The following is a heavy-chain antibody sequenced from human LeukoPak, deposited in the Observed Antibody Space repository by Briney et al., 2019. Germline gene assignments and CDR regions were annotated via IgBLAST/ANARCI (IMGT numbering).Heavy chain of an antibody. Sequence: GGSLRLSCAASGFTFSSYAMHWVRQAPGKGLEYVSAISSNGGSTYYANSVKGRFTISRDNSKNTLYLQMGSLRAEDTAVYYCARDNWIEAHYFDYWGQGTLVTVSS. D-gene: IGHD1-20*01. J-gene: IGHJ4*02. CDR2: ISSNGGST. V-gene: IGHV3-64*01. CDR3: ARDNWIEAHYFDY. CDR1: GFTFSSYA.